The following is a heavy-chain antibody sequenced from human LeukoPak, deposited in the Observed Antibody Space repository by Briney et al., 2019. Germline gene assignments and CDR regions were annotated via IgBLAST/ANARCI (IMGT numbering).Heavy chain of an antibody. Sequence: GGSLRLSCAASGFTFRSYSMTWVRQAPGKGLDWVSVINYSGRDTFYADSVKGRFTISRDNAKNSLYLQMNSLRAEDTAVYYCARGDDFWSGYHSDYWGQGTLVTVSS. J-gene: IGHJ4*02. V-gene: IGHV3-21*01. D-gene: IGHD3-3*01. CDR3: ARGDDFWSGYHSDY. CDR2: INYSGRDT. CDR1: GFTFRSYS.